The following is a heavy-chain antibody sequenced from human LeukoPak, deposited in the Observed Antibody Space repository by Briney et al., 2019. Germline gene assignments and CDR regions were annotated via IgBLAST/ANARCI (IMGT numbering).Heavy chain of an antibody. CDR2: IIPILGIA. J-gene: IGHJ4*02. CDR1: GYTFTGYY. D-gene: IGHD1-7*01. V-gene: IGHV1-69*02. Sequence: RWASVKVSCKAFGYTFTGYYMHWVRQAPGQGLEWMGRIIPILGIANYAQKFQGRVTITADKSTSTAYMELSSLRSEDTAVYYCARWDYNWNYCQWGQGTLVTVSS. CDR3: ARWDYNWNYCQ.